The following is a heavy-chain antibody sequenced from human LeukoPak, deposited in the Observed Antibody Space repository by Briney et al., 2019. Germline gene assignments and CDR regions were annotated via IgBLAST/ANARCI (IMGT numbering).Heavy chain of an antibody. CDR3: ERRRAYSDSSAYFDY. J-gene: IGHJ4*02. Sequence: PGGSLRLSCAASGFTFDDYGMSWVRQAPGKGLEWVSGINWNGGSTGYADSVKGRFTISRDNAKNSLYLQMNRLRAEDTALDYCERRRAYSDSSAYFDYWGQGTLVTVSS. CDR1: GFTFDDYG. CDR2: INWNGGST. V-gene: IGHV3-20*04. D-gene: IGHD3-22*01.